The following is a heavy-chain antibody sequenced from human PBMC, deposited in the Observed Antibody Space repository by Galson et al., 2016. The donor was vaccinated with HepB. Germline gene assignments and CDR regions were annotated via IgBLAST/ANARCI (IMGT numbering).Heavy chain of an antibody. J-gene: IGHJ4*02. D-gene: IGHD3-10*01. V-gene: IGHV3-23*01. CDR3: VRGGGSGAALREYYSEF. CDR2: ISSSGCT. CDR1: GFIFSNYA. Sequence: SLRLSCAASGFIFSNYAMTWVRQAPGKGLEWVSSISSSGCTYYADSVKGRITISRDNSKNTLYLQMSSLRAEDTAVYHCVRGGGSGAALREYYSEFWGQGALVTVSS.